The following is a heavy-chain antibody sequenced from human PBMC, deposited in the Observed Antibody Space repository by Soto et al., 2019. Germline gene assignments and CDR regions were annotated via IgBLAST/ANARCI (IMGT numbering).Heavy chain of an antibody. D-gene: IGHD6-13*01. V-gene: IGHV3-21*01. J-gene: IGHJ4*02. CDR2: ITSNGNFL. CDR3: ARQSASGIYFDY. CDR1: GFPFYVYG. Sequence: GGPLRLSWGTSGFPFYVYGMTWVRKAPGKGLEWVSSITSNGNFLYYADAVRGRFSISRDNPKTSVSLQMNSLRAEDTAVYYCARQSASGIYFDYWGQGTLVTVSS.